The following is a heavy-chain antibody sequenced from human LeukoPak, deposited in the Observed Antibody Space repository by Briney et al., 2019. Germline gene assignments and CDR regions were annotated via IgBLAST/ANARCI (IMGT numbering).Heavy chain of an antibody. V-gene: IGHV1-46*01. CDR2: INPSGGST. Sequence: ASVNVSCKASGGTFSSYAISWVRQAPGQGLEWMGIINPSGGSTSYAQKFQGRVTMTRDMSTSTVYMELSSLRSEDTAVYYCARTITVGATIWGDFDYWGQGTLVTVSS. CDR1: GGTFSSYA. J-gene: IGHJ4*02. D-gene: IGHD1-26*01. CDR3: ARTITVGATIWGDFDY.